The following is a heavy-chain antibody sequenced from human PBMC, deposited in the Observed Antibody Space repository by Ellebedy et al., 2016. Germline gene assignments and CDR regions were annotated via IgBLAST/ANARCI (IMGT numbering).Heavy chain of an antibody. Sequence: SETLSLTXTVSGGSVSSGSYYWSWIRQPPGKGLEWIGEINHSGSTNYNPSLKSRVTISVDTSKNQFSLKLSSVTAADTAVYYCARGLRGSGYYRTWGQGTLVTVSS. CDR1: GGSVSSGSYY. V-gene: IGHV4-61*01. D-gene: IGHD3-3*01. CDR3: ARGLRGSGYYRT. J-gene: IGHJ4*02. CDR2: INHSGST.